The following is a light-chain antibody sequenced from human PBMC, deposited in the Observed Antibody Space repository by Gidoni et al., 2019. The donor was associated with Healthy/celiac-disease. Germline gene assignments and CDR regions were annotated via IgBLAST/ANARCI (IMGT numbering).Light chain of an antibody. CDR2: AAS. V-gene: IGKV1-39*01. CDR1: QSISSY. J-gene: IGKJ1*01. Sequence: DSQMTQSPSSLSASVGDRVTITCRASQSISSYLNWYQQKPGKAPKLLIYAASSLHSGVPSRFSGSGSGTDFTLTISSLQPEDFATYYCQQSYSTPQTFGQGTKVEIK. CDR3: QQSYSTPQT.